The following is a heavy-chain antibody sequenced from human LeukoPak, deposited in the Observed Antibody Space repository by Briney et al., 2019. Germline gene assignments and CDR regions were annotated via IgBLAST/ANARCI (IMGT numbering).Heavy chain of an antibody. CDR1: GYTFTGYY. Sequence: GASMKVSCKASGYTFTGYYMHWARQAPGQGLEWMGRINPNSGGTNYAQKFQGRVTMTRDTSISTAYMELSRLRSDDTAVYYCAREACRSSSRPTRDAFDIWGQGTMVTVSS. CDR3: AREACRSSSRPTRDAFDI. V-gene: IGHV1-2*06. D-gene: IGHD6-13*01. J-gene: IGHJ3*02. CDR2: INPNSGGT.